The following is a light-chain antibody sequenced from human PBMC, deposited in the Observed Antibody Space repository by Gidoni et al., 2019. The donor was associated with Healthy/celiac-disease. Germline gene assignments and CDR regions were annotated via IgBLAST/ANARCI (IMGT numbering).Light chain of an antibody. CDR1: QSVSSN. CDR3: QQYNNWPPRVRSP. J-gene: IGKJ2*01. CDR2: GAS. V-gene: IGKV3D-15*01. Sequence: EIVMTQSPATLSVSPGERATLSCRASQSVSSNLAGYQQKPGQAPRLLIYGASTGATGIPARFSGSGSGTEFTLTISSLQSEDFAVYYCQQYNNWPPRVRSPFGQGTKLEIK.